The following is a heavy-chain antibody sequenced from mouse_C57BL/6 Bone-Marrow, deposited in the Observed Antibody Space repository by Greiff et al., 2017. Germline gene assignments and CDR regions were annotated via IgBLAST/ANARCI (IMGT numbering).Heavy chain of an antibody. CDR3: ARERLTGTFYFDY. D-gene: IGHD4-1*01. Sequence: DVKLQESGPGLVKPSQSLSLTCSVTGYSITSGYYWNWIRQFPGNKLEWMGYISYDGSNNYNPSLKNRISITRDTSKNQFFLKLNSVTTEDTATYYCARERLTGTFYFDYWGQGTTLTVSS. CDR2: ISYDGSN. CDR1: GYSITSGYY. J-gene: IGHJ2*01. V-gene: IGHV3-6*01.